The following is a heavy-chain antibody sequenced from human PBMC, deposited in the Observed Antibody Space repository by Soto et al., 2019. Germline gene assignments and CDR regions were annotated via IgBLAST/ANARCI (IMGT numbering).Heavy chain of an antibody. CDR1: GYTFTSYY. J-gene: IGHJ3*02. CDR2: INPSGGST. V-gene: IGHV1-46*01. Sequence: ASVKVSCKASGYTFTSYYMHWVRQAPGQGLEWMGIINPSGGSTSYAQKFQGRVTMTRDTSTSTVYMELSSLRSEDTAVYYCARDIRIAAAGDAAFDIWGQGTMVTVSS. CDR3: ARDIRIAAAGDAAFDI. D-gene: IGHD6-13*01.